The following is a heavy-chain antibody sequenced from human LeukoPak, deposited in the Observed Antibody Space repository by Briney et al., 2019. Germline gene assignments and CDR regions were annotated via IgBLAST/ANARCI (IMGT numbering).Heavy chain of an antibody. CDR3: ASSGYGGNSALPDPPGY. CDR1: GFTFTSYW. J-gene: IGHJ4*02. CDR2: IKQDGSEK. Sequence: GGSLRVSCAASGFTFTSYWMSWVRQARGKGLEWVANIKQDGSEKYYVDSVKGRFTISRDNAKNSLYLQMNSLRAEDTAVYYCASSGYGGNSALPDPPGYWGQGTLVTVSS. D-gene: IGHD4-23*01. V-gene: IGHV3-7*01.